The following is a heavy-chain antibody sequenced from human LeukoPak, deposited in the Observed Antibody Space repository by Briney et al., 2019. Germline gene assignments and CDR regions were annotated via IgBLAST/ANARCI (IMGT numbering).Heavy chain of an antibody. CDR1: GFTVSSNY. CDR3: AKSVLLYYYFDY. Sequence: GGSLRLSCAASGFTVSSNYMSWVRQAPGKGLEWVSAISGSGGSTYYADSVKGRFTISRDNSKNTLYLQMNSLRAEDTAVYYCAKSVLLYYYFDYWGQGTLVTVSS. J-gene: IGHJ4*02. D-gene: IGHD2/OR15-2a*01. CDR2: ISGSGGST. V-gene: IGHV3-23*01.